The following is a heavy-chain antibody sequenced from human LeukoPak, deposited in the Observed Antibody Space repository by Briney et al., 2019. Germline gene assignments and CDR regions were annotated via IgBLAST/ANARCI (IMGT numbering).Heavy chain of an antibody. J-gene: IGHJ4*02. D-gene: IGHD3-10*01. CDR1: GFTFSSYA. V-gene: IGHV3-23*01. CDR2: ISGSGGST. CDR3: AKDANNLWFGELLPNQFDY. Sequence: GGSLRLSCAASGFTFSSYAMSWVRQAPGKGLEWVSAISGSGGSTYYADSVKGRFTISRDNSKNTLYLQMNSLRAEDTAVYYCAKDANNLWFGELLPNQFDYWGQGTLVTVSS.